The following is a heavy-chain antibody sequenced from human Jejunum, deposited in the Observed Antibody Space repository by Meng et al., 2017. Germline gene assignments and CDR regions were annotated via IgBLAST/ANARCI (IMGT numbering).Heavy chain of an antibody. CDR3: AKDGYRSGIYPSLDY. CDR1: GFTFSNYD. CDR2: ISARDGST. J-gene: IGHJ4*02. Sequence: EVELVEYGGGSVAPGCSLRLSCAASGFTFSNYDMIWVRQAPGKGLEWVSGISARDGSTYYSDSVKGRFTISRDESESTLYLQMSSLRDEDTAIYYCAKDGYRSGIYPSLDYWGQGVLVTVSS. D-gene: IGHD6-19*01. V-gene: IGHV3-23*04.